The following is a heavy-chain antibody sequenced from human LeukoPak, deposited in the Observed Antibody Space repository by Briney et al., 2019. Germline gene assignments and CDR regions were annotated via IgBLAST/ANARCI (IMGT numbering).Heavy chain of an antibody. D-gene: IGHD3-10*01. V-gene: IGHV3-7*04. CDR3: ARRHHFGFLDS. CDR2: IKQDGSEK. Sequence: PGGSLRLSCAASGVMFPSYWMTRVRQAPEKGLEWVANIKQDGSEKYYVDSVKGRFTISRDNAKNSVYLQMNSLRAEDTAVYYCARRHHFGFLDSWGQGTLVTVSS. CDR1: GVMFPSYW. J-gene: IGHJ4*02.